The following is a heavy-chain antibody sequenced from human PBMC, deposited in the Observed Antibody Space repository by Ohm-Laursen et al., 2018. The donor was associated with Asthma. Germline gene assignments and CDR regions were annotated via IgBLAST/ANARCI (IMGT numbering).Heavy chain of an antibody. J-gene: IGHJ4*02. V-gene: IGHV3-21*01. CDR2: ISTASTFI. CDR1: GYTFSRYS. Sequence: SLRLSCAASGYTFSRYSIHWVRQFPGKGLEWVASISTASTFIYYADSVRGRFTTSRDDAQNTVYLQMHSLRVDDTAVYFCARGNVEGLLWGQGTLVTVSS. CDR3: ARGNVEGLL.